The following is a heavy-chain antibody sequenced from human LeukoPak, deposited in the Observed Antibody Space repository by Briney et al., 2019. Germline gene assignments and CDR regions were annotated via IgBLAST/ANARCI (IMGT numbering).Heavy chain of an antibody. CDR2: IIAGGDKT. V-gene: IGHV3-23*01. CDR3: AKSLSGSGWKLAS. D-gene: IGHD6-19*01. J-gene: IGHJ4*02. CDR1: GFTFSSYD. Sequence: PGGSLRLSCAASGFTFSSYDMAWVRQAPGKGLEWVSAIIAGGDKTEYADSVKGRFTISRDNSKNTVSLQMNSLRAEDTAIYYCAKSLSGSGWKLASWGQGTLVTVSS.